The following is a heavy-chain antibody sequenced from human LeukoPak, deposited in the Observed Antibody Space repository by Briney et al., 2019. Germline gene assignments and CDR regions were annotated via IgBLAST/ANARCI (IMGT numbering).Heavy chain of an antibody. D-gene: IGHD2-8*01. CDR1: GFTFSSFG. J-gene: IGHJ4*02. Sequence: GGSLRLSCEASGFTFSSFGIFWVRQAPGKGLEWVSSTDTRGGTTNYADSVKGRLTISTDNSKNTVFLQMNSLRAEDTAVYYCARRSCTTADCPLGYWGPGTLVTVSS. CDR3: ARRSCTTADCPLGY. V-gene: IGHV3-23*01. CDR2: TDTRGGTT.